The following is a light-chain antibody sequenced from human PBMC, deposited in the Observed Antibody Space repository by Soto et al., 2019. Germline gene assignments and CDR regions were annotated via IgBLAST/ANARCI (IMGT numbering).Light chain of an antibody. J-gene: IGKJ2*01. V-gene: IGKV3-15*01. CDR3: QQIRRIPPT. CDR1: RGISSN. CDR2: DAS. Sequence: IVMTQSPATLSVSPEERATLSCRASRGISSNLAWYQQKPGQAPRLLIYDASTRATGIPARFSGSGSGTELTLTISSLQSEDFATYYCQQIRRIPPTFGQGTKVEIK.